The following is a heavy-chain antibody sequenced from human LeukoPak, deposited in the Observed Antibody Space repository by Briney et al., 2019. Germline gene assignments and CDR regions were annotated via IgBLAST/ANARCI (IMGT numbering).Heavy chain of an antibody. J-gene: IGHJ5*02. CDR3: ARVGGYCSSTSCTRGWFDP. V-gene: IGHV4-34*01. Sequence: SETLSLTCAVYGGSFSGYYWSWIRQPPGKGLEWIGEINHSGSTNYNPSPKSRVTISVDTSKNQFSLKLSSVTAADTAVYYCARVGGYCSSTSCTRGWFDPWGQGTLVTVSS. D-gene: IGHD2-2*01. CDR2: INHSGST. CDR1: GGSFSGYY.